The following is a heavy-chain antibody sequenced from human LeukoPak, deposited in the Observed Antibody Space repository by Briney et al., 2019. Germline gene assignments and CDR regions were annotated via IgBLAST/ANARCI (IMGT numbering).Heavy chain of an antibody. D-gene: IGHD2-2*01. V-gene: IGHV1-18*01. Sequence: ASVKVSCKASGGTFSSYAISWVRQAPGQGLEWMGWISAYNGNTNYAQKLQGRVTMTTDTSTSAAYMELRSLRSDDTAVYYCARDAMPGGPHGYWGQGTLVTVSS. CDR1: GGTFSSYA. CDR3: ARDAMPGGPHGY. J-gene: IGHJ4*02. CDR2: ISAYNGNT.